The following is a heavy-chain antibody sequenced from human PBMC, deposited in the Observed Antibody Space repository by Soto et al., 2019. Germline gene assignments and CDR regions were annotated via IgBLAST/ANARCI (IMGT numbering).Heavy chain of an antibody. CDR1: GYSFTMSG. CDR2: ISAYNGNT. D-gene: IGHD1-26*01. Sequence: QVQLMQSGPEVQKPGSSVKVSCKASGYSFTMSGISWVRQAPGQGLEWMGWISAYNGNTNYAHKFQGRVTMTTDTSTSTAYMELRNLSSDDTAVYYCARDQRYSGTQAEYWGQGTLVTVSS. CDR3: ARDQRYSGTQAEY. V-gene: IGHV1-18*04. J-gene: IGHJ4*02.